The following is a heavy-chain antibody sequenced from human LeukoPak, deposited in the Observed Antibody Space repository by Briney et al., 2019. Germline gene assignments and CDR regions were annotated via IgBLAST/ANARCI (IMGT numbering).Heavy chain of an antibody. D-gene: IGHD1-26*01. J-gene: IGHJ4*02. CDR2: IIPILGIA. CDR3: ATDSVQWGVR. CDR1: GGTFSSYA. Sequence: SVKVSCKASGGTFSSYAISWVRQAPGQGLEWMGRIIPILGIANYAQKFQGRVTITADKSSSTAYMELSSLRSEDTAVYYCATDSVQWGVRWGQGTLVTVSS. V-gene: IGHV1-69*04.